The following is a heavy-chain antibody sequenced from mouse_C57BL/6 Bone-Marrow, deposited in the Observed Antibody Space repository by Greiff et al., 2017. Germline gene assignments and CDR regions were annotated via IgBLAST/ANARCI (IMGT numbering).Heavy chain of an antibody. CDR3: ARLDYDYGGYFDV. CDR1: GYTFTSYW. Sequence: QVQLQQPGAELVKPGASVKLSCKASGYTFTSYWMHWVKQRPGQGLEWIGMIHPNSGSTNYNGKFKGKATLTADKSSSTAYMQLSSLTSEDSAVYFCARLDYDYGGYFDVWGTGTTVTVSS. CDR2: IHPNSGST. V-gene: IGHV1-64*01. J-gene: IGHJ1*03. D-gene: IGHD2-4*01.